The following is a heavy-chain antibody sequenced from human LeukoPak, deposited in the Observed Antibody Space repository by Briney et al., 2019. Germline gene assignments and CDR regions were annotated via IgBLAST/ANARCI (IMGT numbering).Heavy chain of an antibody. J-gene: IGHJ4*02. CDR2: INHSGST. CDR1: GESFSGYY. D-gene: IGHD3-16*02. Sequence: SETLSLTCAVYGESFSGYYWSWIRQPPGKGLEWIGEINHSGSTNYNPSLKSRVTISVDTSKNQFSLKLSSVTAADTAVYYCARGRIMITFGGVIADLYYFDYWGQGTLVTVSS. V-gene: IGHV4-34*01. CDR3: ARGRIMITFGGVIADLYYFDY.